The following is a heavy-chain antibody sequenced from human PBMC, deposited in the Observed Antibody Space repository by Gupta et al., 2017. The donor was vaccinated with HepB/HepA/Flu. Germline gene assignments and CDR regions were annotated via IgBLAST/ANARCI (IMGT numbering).Heavy chain of an antibody. D-gene: IGHD3-22*01. CDR2: INPNSGGT. CDR3: AAYSSGGGLG. J-gene: IGHJ4*02. V-gene: IGHV1-2*02. CDR1: GYTFSADY. Sequence: QVQLVQSGAEVKKPGASVTVSCTASGYTFSADYMHWVRQAPGQGLEWMGWINPNSGGTNYAQKFQGRVTMTRDTSISTAYMELSRLRSDDTAVYYCAAYSSGGGLGWGQGTLVTVSS.